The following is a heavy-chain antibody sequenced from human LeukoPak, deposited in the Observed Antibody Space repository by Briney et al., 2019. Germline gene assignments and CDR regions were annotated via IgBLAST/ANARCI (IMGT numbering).Heavy chain of an antibody. CDR1: GGSISSYY. D-gene: IGHD6-19*01. Sequence: SETLSLTCTVSGGSISSYYWCWIRQPPGKGLEWIGYIYYSGSTNYNPSLKSRVTISVDTSKNQFSLKLSSVTAADTAVYYCARVSYSSGWYLDYWGQGTLVTVSS. V-gene: IGHV4-59*01. J-gene: IGHJ4*02. CDR2: IYYSGST. CDR3: ARVSYSSGWYLDY.